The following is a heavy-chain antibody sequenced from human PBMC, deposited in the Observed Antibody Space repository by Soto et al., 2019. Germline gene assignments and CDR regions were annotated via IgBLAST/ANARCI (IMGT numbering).Heavy chain of an antibody. CDR1: GYTFTNYG. Sequence: QVQLLQSGAEVKKPGASVKVSCKASGYTFTNYGITWVRQAPGQGLEWMGWISAYNGDTHYTQRLQGRVTMTTDTSTSTAYMELRSLRPDDTAVYDCARVRQRVGYFYYYMDVWGKGTTVTVSS. D-gene: IGHD6-6*01. CDR3: ARVRQRVGYFYYYMDV. CDR2: ISAYNGDT. V-gene: IGHV1-18*01. J-gene: IGHJ6*03.